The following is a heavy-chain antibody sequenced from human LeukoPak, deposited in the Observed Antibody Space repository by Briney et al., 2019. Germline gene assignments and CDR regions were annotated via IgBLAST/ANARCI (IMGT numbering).Heavy chain of an antibody. D-gene: IGHD2-2*01. CDR1: YY. Sequence: YYWGWIRQAPGKGLEWVSYISSSGSTIYYADSVKGRFTISRDNAKNSLYLQMNSLRAEDTAVYYCAGPFEGDIVVVPAASPGYAFDIWGQGTMVTVSS. V-gene: IGHV3-11*04. J-gene: IGHJ3*02. CDR2: ISSSGSTI. CDR3: AGPFEGDIVVVPAASPGYAFDI.